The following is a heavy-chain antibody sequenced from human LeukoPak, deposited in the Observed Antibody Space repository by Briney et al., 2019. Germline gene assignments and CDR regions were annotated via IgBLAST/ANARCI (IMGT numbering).Heavy chain of an antibody. CDR2: ITKTSNGR. Sequence: GGSLRLSCAVSGFSLSDYEMNWVRQAPGKGLEWVSYITKTSNGRYYADSVKGRFTISRDNPKNSLYLLMNSLRAEDTAVYFCASAPNENYFDFWGQGTLVTVSS. CDR1: GFSLSDYE. V-gene: IGHV3-48*03. J-gene: IGHJ4*02. CDR3: ASAPNENYFDF.